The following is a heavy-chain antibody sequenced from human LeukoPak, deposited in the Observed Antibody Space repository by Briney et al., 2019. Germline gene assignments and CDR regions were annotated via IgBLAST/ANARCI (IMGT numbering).Heavy chain of an antibody. Sequence: GGSLRLSCAVSGFTFSDHYMGWVRQAPGKGLEWVGRSRNKANSYTTEYAASVKGRFTISRDNSKNSLYLQMNSLKTEDTAVYYCARDGYDSSGYVYHDYWGQGTLVTVSS. V-gene: IGHV3-72*01. CDR1: GFTFSDHY. J-gene: IGHJ4*02. CDR3: ARDGYDSSGYVYHDY. CDR2: SRNKANSYTT. D-gene: IGHD3-22*01.